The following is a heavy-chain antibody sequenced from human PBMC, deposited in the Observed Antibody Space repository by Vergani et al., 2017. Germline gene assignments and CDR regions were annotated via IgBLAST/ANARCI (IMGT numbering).Heavy chain of an antibody. CDR3: ARGDYGILTGYRY. V-gene: IGHV1-46*03. J-gene: IGHJ4*02. D-gene: IGHD3-9*01. CDR2: INPSGGHT. Sequence: QVQVVQSGAEVKKSGASVKVSCKPSGYTFSNYYMPWVRQAPGQGLEWMGIINPSGGHTNYAQKFQGRVTMTRDTSTSTVYMELRSLRSKETAIYYCARGDYGILTGYRYWGQGTLVTVSA. CDR1: GYTFSNYY.